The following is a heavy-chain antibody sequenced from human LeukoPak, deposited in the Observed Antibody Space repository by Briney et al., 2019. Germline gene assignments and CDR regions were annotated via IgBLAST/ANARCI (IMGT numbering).Heavy chain of an antibody. Sequence: GASVKVSCKASGYIFTAYDIHWVRQAPGQGLEWMGRINPNSGGKNHAQKFQGRVTMTRDTSITTAYMDLSRLRSDDTAVYYCAAGGVEMATPKPFDYWGQGTLVTVSS. CDR2: INPNSGGK. D-gene: IGHD5-24*01. CDR1: GYIFTAYD. CDR3: AAGGVEMATPKPFDY. V-gene: IGHV1-2*06. J-gene: IGHJ4*02.